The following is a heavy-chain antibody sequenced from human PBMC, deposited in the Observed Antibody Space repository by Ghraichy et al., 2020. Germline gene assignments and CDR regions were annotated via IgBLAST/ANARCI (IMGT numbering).Heavy chain of an antibody. D-gene: IGHD6-13*01. J-gene: IGHJ6*02. CDR1: GGSISSSNW. CDR3: ARVGAAGYYYYGMEV. CDR2: IYHSVST. V-gene: IGHV4-4*02. Sequence: TLSLTCAVSGGSISSSNWWSWVRQPPGKGLEWIGEIYHSVSTNYNPSLKSRVTISVDKSQNTFSLKLSSVTAADTAVYYCARVGAAGYYYYGMEVWGQGTTVTVSS.